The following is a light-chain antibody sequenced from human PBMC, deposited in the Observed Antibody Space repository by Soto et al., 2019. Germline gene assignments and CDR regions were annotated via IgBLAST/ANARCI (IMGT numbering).Light chain of an antibody. CDR3: AARDDSLNGWV. J-gene: IGLJ3*02. V-gene: IGLV1-44*01. CDR2: NNN. Sequence: QSVLAQPPSASGTPGQRVTISCSGSSSNIGSHTADWYQQLPGTAPKLLIFNNNQRPSGVPDRFSGSKSGTSSSLAISGLQSEDEANYYCAARDDSLNGWVFGGGTQLTVL. CDR1: SSNIGSHT.